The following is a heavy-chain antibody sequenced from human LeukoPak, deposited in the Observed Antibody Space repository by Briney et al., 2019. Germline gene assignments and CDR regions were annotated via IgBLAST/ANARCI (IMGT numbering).Heavy chain of an antibody. V-gene: IGHV3-23*01. D-gene: IGHD1-26*01. CDR2: ILGDGRK. CDR3: AKDLKPDGKWEIDY. J-gene: IGHJ4*02. Sequence: TGGSLRLSCATSGVTFTTYTMNWVRQAPGKRLEFVSSILGDGRKYYIDSVQGRFAISRDTRTNTLYLQMDSLRVEDTAIYYCAKDLKPDGKWEIDYWGQVTLVTVSS. CDR1: GVTFTTYT.